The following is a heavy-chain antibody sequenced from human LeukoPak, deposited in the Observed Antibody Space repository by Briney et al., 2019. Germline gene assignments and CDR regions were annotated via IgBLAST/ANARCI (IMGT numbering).Heavy chain of an antibody. CDR1: GFTFSSYW. J-gene: IGHJ4*02. CDR2: INSDGSST. D-gene: IGHD3-3*01. Sequence: GGSLRLSCAASGFTFSSYWMHWVRQAPGKGLVWVSRINSDGSSTSYADSVKGRFTISRDNAKNTLYLQMNSLRAEDTAVYYCARPSGYDYDFWSGYSEYFDYWGQGTLVTVPS. V-gene: IGHV3-74*01. CDR3: ARPSGYDYDFWSGYSEYFDY.